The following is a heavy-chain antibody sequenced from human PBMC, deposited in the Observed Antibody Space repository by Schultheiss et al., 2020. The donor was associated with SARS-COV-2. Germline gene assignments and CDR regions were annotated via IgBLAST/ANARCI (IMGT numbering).Heavy chain of an antibody. CDR3: ASANYDMWTGDYYYGMDV. Sequence: ASVKVSCKASGYTFTGYYMHWVRQAPGQGLEWMGRINPNSGGTNYAQKFQGRVTMTRDASISTAYMELSRLRSEDTAVYYCASANYDMWTGDYYYGMDVWGQGTTVTVSS. V-gene: IGHV1-2*06. D-gene: IGHD3-9*01. CDR1: GYTFTGYY. CDR2: INPNSGGT. J-gene: IGHJ6*02.